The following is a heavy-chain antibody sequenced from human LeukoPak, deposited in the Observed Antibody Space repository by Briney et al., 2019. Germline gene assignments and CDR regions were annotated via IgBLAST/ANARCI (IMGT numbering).Heavy chain of an antibody. CDR1: GGSISSGSYY. CDR3: ARGRGYCSSTSCFPYYFDY. D-gene: IGHD2-2*01. V-gene: IGHV4-39*07. J-gene: IGHJ4*02. Sequence: SETLSLTCTVSGGSISSGSYYWSWIRQPPGKGLEWIGEINHGGSTNYNPSLKSRVTISVDTSKNQFSLKLSSVTAADTAVYYCARGRGYCSSTSCFPYYFDYWGQGTLVTVSS. CDR2: INHGGST.